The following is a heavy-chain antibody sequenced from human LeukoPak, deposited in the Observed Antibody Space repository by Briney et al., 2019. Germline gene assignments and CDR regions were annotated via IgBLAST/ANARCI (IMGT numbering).Heavy chain of an antibody. CDR3: ARDRYYVDAFDI. J-gene: IGHJ3*02. V-gene: IGHV4-61*02. CDR1: GGSISSGSYY. D-gene: IGHD3-10*02. CDR2: IYTSGST. Sequence: SETLSLTCTVSGGSISSGSYYWSWIRQPAGKGLEWIGRIYTSGSTNYNPSLKSRVTISVDTSKNQFSLKLSSVTAADTAVYYCARDRYYVDAFDIWGQGTMVTVSS.